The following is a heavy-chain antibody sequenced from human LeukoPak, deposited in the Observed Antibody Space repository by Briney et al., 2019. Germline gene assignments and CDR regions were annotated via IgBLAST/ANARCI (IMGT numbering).Heavy chain of an antibody. V-gene: IGHV3-21*01. Sequence: PGGSLRLSCAASGFTFSSYSMNWVRQAPGKGLEWVSSISSSSSYIYYADSVRGRFTISRDNAKNSLYLQMNSLRAEDTAVYYCARARITIFGVVIRDAFDIWGQGTMVTVSS. CDR2: ISSSSSYI. J-gene: IGHJ3*02. D-gene: IGHD3-3*01. CDR1: GFTFSSYS. CDR3: ARARITIFGVVIRDAFDI.